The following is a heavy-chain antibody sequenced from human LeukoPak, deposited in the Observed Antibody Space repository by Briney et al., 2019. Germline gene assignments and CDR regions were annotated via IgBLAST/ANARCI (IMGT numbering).Heavy chain of an antibody. CDR1: GGSITSGRYY. CDR3: ARGVVTDDYYMDV. Sequence: SETLSLTCSVSGGSITSGRYYWTWIRQPAGKGLEWIGRLYTNDNTNYDPSLESRVSISVDTSKSQFYLQLASVTAADTAVYFCARGVVTDDYYMDVWGKGITVIVSS. J-gene: IGHJ6*03. D-gene: IGHD2-21*02. V-gene: IGHV4-61*02. CDR2: LYTNDNT.